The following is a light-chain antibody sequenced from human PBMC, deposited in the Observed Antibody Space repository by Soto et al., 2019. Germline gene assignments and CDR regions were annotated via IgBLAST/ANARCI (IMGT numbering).Light chain of an antibody. CDR1: QSVSDN. J-gene: IGKJ5*01. Sequence: EIVMTQSPDTLSVSPGERATLSCRASQSVSDNLAWYQQKPGQPPRLLIYGPSTRATGVPSRFSGSGSGRDFTLTISSLQSEDFAVYYCQHCNDWSAFGQGTRLEIK. V-gene: IGKV3-15*01. CDR3: QHCNDWSA. CDR2: GPS.